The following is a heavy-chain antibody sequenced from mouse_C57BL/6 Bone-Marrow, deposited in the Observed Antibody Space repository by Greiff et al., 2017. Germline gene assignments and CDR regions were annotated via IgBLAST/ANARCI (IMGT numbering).Heavy chain of an antibody. V-gene: IGHV1-15*01. CDR3: TRFLWNCMDY. CDR1: GYTFTDYE. D-gene: IGHD1-1*02. J-gene: IGHJ2*01. Sequence: QVKLVPSGAELVRPGASVTLSCKASGYTFTDYEMHWVKQTPVHGLEWIGAIDPETGGTAYNQKFKGKAILTADKSSSTAYMALSSLTSEDSAVYYCTRFLWNCMDYWGQGTTLTVAS. CDR2: IDPETGGT.